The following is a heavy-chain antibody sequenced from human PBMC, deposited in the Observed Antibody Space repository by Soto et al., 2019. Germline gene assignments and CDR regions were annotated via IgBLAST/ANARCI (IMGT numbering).Heavy chain of an antibody. Sequence: EVQLLESGGGLVQPGGSLRLSCAASGFIFNSYRMSWVRQAPGKGLQWVASTSSSSDSTDYADSVKGRFTISRDNSKNTLYLQMNSLRAEDTAVYFCAKDLYSSSWERKYYFDHWGQGTRVTVSS. V-gene: IGHV3-23*01. CDR2: TSSSSDST. D-gene: IGHD6-13*01. J-gene: IGHJ5*02. CDR3: AKDLYSSSWERKYYFDH. CDR1: GFIFNSYR.